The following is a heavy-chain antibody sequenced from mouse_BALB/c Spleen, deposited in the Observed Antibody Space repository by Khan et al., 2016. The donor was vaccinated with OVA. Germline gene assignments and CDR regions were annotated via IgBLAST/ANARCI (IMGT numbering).Heavy chain of an antibody. D-gene: IGHD2-14*01. CDR2: VNPNTDNI. CDR3: ARGYDFFAS. J-gene: IGHJ3*01. CDR1: GYSFTLYY. V-gene: IGHV1-26*01. Sequence: VQLKESGPDLVKPGASVKISCKASGYSFTLYYMSWVKQSHGKSLEWIGRVNPNTDNINYNQEFKGKAILTVDKSSNTAYMELHSLTSEESAVYFCARGYDFFASWGQGTLVTVSA.